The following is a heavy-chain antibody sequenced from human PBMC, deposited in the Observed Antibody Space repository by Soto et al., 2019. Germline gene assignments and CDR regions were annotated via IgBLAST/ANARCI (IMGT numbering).Heavy chain of an antibody. CDR3: ARNQWELLN. D-gene: IGHD1-26*01. CDR1: GFTFSSYG. V-gene: IGHV3-23*01. CDR2: ISGSDANT. J-gene: IGHJ4*02. Sequence: GSLRLSCAASGFTFSSYGMSWARQAPGKGLEWVSSISGSDANTYYADSVKGRFTISRDNFKNTLYLQMNSLRAEDTAVYYCARNQWELLNWGQGTLVTVSS.